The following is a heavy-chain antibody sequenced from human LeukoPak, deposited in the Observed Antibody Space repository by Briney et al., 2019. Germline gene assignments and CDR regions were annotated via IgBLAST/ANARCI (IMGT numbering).Heavy chain of an antibody. CDR2: ISSSSTLI. Sequence: GGSLRLSCAASGFTFSSYSMFWVRQAPGKGLVWVSSISSSSTLIYYAVSVKGRFTISRDNAKNSLYLQMNSLRAEDTAMYFCARGVISVALVDYWAQGTLVTVSS. CDR3: ARGVISVALVDY. J-gene: IGHJ4*02. V-gene: IGHV3-21*01. CDR1: GFTFSSYS. D-gene: IGHD6-19*01.